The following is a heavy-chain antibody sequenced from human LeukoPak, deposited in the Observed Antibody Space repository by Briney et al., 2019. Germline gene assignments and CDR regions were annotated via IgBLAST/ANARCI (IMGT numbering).Heavy chain of an antibody. CDR2: ISGSGAST. J-gene: IGHJ4*02. D-gene: IGHD6-13*01. Sequence: PGGSLRLSCAASGFTSSNYAMSWVRQAPGEGLEWVSSISGSGASTYYADSVNGRFTISRDNSKNTLYLQMNSLRVEDTAVYYCAKRSRAAAGTHDCWGQGTLVTVSS. CDR1: GFTSSNYA. CDR3: AKRSRAAAGTHDC. V-gene: IGHV3-23*01.